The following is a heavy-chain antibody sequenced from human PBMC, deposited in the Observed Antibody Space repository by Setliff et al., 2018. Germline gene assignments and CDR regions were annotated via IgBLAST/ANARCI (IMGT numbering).Heavy chain of an antibody. CDR3: VRDRPFVVVTATQASLDY. Sequence: ASVKVSCKASGYTFSRYGFSWVRQAPGQGLEWMGWIGIYNGDTNYAQKLQGRVTMTTDTSTSTAYMELRSLRPDDTAVYYCVRDRPFVVVTATQASLDYWGQGTLVTVSS. J-gene: IGHJ4*02. CDR1: GYTFSRYG. D-gene: IGHD2-21*02. CDR2: IGIYNGDT. V-gene: IGHV1-18*01.